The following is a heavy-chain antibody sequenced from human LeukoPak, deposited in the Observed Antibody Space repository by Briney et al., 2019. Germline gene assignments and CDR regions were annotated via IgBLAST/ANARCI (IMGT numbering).Heavy chain of an antibody. CDR2: INPSGGST. CDR1: GYTFTRYA. V-gene: IGHV1-46*01. CDR3: ARSTVGADSYFDY. D-gene: IGHD1-26*01. Sequence: VASVKVSCKASGYTFTRYAMNWVRQAPGQGLEWMGIINPSGGSTSYAQKFQGRVTMTRDTSTSTVYMELSSLRSEDTAVYYCARSTVGADSYFDYWGQGTLVTVSS. J-gene: IGHJ4*02.